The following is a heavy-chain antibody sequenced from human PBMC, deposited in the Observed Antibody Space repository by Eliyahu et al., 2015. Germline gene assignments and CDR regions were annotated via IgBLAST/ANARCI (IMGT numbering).Heavy chain of an antibody. D-gene: IGHD6-19*01. CDR1: GFNFDDYA. CDR2: ISGDGDST. Sequence: EVRLVESGGGVVQPGGSLXLSCAASGFNFDDYAMHWVRQPPGKGLGWVSLISGDGDSTYYGDSVKGRFTISRDNSKNSLYLQMKSLTTEDTALYYCAKGPHSSGWFGGWGQGTLVTVSS. CDR3: AKGPHSSGWFGG. J-gene: IGHJ4*02. V-gene: IGHV3-43*02.